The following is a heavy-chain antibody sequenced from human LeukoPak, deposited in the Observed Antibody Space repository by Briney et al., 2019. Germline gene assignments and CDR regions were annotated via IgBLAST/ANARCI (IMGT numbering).Heavy chain of an antibody. CDR3: ARLTFGGVIGFDY. V-gene: IGHV3-21*01. CDR2: ISSSGSPV. J-gene: IGHJ4*02. CDR1: GFTFSSDS. D-gene: IGHD3-16*02. Sequence: KPGESLRLSCPAYGFTFSSDSINWVRQAPGKGLERCSSISSSGSPVYYADSVKGRFTISRDNAKNPLYLQMNSLRAEDTAVYYCARLTFGGVIGFDYWGQGTLVTVSS.